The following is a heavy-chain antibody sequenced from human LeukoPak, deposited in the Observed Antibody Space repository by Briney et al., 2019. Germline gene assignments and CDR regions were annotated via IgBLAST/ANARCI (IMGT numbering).Heavy chain of an antibody. D-gene: IGHD6-6*01. V-gene: IGHV3-23*01. CDR1: GFTFSSYA. J-gene: IGHJ6*02. CDR3: AREPLSSSSRGYYYYGMDV. Sequence: GGSLRLSCAASGFTFSSYAMSWVRQAPGKGLEWVSAISGSGGSTYYADSVKGRFTISRDNSKNTLYLQMNSLRAEDTAVYYCAREPLSSSSRGYYYYGMDVWGQGTTVTVSS. CDR2: ISGSGGST.